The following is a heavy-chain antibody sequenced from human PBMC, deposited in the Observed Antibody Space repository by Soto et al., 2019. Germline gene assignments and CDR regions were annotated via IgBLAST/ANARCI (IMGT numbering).Heavy chain of an antibody. CDR3: AKARPSGGYYYVEAFDV. V-gene: IGHV3-23*01. CDR1: GFTFSNYA. Sequence: PGGSLRLSCSASGFTFSNYAMSWVRQSPGKGLEWVSGVSSTGTSPYYAGSVQGRFTISRDNSKNMFYLQMKSLRAEDTAIYYCAKARPSGGYYYVEAFDVWGQGTMGTVS. D-gene: IGHD3-22*01. J-gene: IGHJ3*01. CDR2: VSSTGTSP.